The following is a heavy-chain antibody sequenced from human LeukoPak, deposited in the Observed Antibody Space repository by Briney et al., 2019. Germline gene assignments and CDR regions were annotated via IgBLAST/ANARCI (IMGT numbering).Heavy chain of an antibody. CDR1: GSTFSSCA. Sequence: GGSLRLSCAASGSTFSSCAMSWVRQAPGKGLEWVSTIIGSGNSIYYADSAEGRFTISRDNSKNTLYLQMNSLRAGDTAVYYCAKDPIFSGSYGVFDYWGLGTLVTVSS. CDR3: AKDPIFSGSYGVFDY. J-gene: IGHJ4*02. V-gene: IGHV3-23*01. CDR2: IIGSGNSI. D-gene: IGHD1-26*01.